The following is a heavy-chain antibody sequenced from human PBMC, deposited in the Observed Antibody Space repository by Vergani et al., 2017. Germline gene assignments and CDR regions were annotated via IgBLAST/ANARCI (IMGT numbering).Heavy chain of an antibody. CDR2: INPSGGST. CDR3: ANALYTSGGDY. J-gene: IGHJ4*02. V-gene: IGHV1-46*03. D-gene: IGHD3-16*01. Sequence: QVQLVQSGAEVKKPGASVKVSCKASGYTFTSYYMHWVRQAPGQGLEWMGIINPSGGSTSYAQKFQGRVTMTRDTSTSTVYLELSSLRSEDTAVYYCANALYTSGGDYWGQGTLVTVSS. CDR1: GYTFTSYY.